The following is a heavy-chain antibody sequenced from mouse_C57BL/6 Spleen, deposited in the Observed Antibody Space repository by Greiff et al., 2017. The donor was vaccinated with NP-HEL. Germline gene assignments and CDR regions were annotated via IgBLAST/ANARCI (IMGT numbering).Heavy chain of an antibody. Sequence: QVQLQQPGAELVKPGASVKMSCKASGYTFTSYWITWVKQRPGQGLEWIGDIYPGSGSTNYNEKFKSKATLTVDTSSSTAYMQLSSLTSEDSAVYYCARSGGLPSDWYFDVWGTGTTVTVSS. CDR2: IYPGSGST. CDR1: GYTFTSYW. J-gene: IGHJ1*03. D-gene: IGHD2-4*01. CDR3: ARSGGLPSDWYFDV. V-gene: IGHV1-55*01.